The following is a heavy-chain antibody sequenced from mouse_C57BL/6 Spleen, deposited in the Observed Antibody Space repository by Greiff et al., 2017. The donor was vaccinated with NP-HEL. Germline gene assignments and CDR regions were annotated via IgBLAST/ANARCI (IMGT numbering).Heavy chain of an antibody. CDR3: TVTGYWYFDV. V-gene: IGHV1-15*01. J-gene: IGHJ1*03. D-gene: IGHD4-1*01. CDR2: IDPETGGT. CDR1: GYTFTDYE. Sequence: VQLQQSGAELVRPGASVTLSCKASGYTFTDYEMHWVKQTPVHGLEWIGAIDPETGGTAYNQKFKGKAILTADKSSSTAYMELRSLTSEDSAVYYCTVTGYWYFDVWGTGTTVTVSS.